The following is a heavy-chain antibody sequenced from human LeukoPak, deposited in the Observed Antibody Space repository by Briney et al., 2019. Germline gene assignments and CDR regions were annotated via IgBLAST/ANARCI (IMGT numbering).Heavy chain of an antibody. Sequence: SETLSLTCTVSGGSISSYYWSWIRQPPGKGLEWIGYIYYSGSTNYNPSLKSRVTISVDTSKNQFSLKLSSVTAADTAVYYCARLTFSGLLYYYYGMDVWGRGTTVTVSS. D-gene: IGHD3-3*02. J-gene: IGHJ6*02. V-gene: IGHV4-59*08. CDR2: IYYSGST. CDR1: GGSISSYY. CDR3: ARLTFSGLLYYYYGMDV.